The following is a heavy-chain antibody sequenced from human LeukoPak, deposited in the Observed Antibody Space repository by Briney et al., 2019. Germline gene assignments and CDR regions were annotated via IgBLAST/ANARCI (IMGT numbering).Heavy chain of an antibody. V-gene: IGHV1-24*01. CDR1: GYTLTELS. Sequence: ASVKVSCKVSGYTLTELSMHWVRQAPGKGLEWMGGFDPEDGETIYAQKFQGRVTMTEDTSTDTAYMELSSLRSEDTAVYYCARHPVAAAGTAGVYYFDYWGQGTLVTVSS. J-gene: IGHJ4*02. CDR2: FDPEDGET. CDR3: ARHPVAAAGTAGVYYFDY. D-gene: IGHD6-13*01.